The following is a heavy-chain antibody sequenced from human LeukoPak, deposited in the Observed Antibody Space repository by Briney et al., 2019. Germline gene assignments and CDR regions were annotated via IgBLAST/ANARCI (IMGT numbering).Heavy chain of an antibody. J-gene: IGHJ4*02. CDR3: ARVQYSGSAALDY. D-gene: IGHD6-6*01. CDR1: GYTSTGYY. V-gene: IGHV1-2*02. CDR2: INPNSGAT. Sequence: ASVKVSCKASGYTSTGYYMHWVRQAPGQGLEWMGGINPNSGATNYAQKFQGRVTVTSDTSISTAYMELSRLRSDDTAVYYCARVQYSGSAALDYWGQGTLVTVSS.